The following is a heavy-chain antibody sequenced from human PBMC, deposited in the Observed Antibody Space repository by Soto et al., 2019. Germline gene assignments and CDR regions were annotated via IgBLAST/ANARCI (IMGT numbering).Heavy chain of an antibody. D-gene: IGHD3-22*01. CDR3: AKILHDYYDSSGPWVAFDI. J-gene: IGHJ3*02. Sequence: PGGSLRLSCAASGFTFSSYAMSWVRQAPGKGLEWVSAISGSGGSTYYADSVKGRFTISRDNSKNTLYLQMNSLRAEDTAVYYCAKILHDYYDSSGPWVAFDIWGQGTMVT. CDR1: GFTFSSYA. V-gene: IGHV3-23*01. CDR2: ISGSGGST.